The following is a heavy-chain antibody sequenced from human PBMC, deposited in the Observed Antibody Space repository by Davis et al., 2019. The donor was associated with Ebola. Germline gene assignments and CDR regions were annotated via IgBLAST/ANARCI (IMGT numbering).Heavy chain of an antibody. CDR1: GFTVSSNY. J-gene: IGHJ5*02. CDR3: ARVNAVTGYSRFDP. D-gene: IGHD3-9*01. V-gene: IGHV3-53*01. Sequence: PGGSLRLSCAASGFTVSSNYMSWVRQAPGKGLEWVSVIYSGGSTYYADSVKGRFTISRDNAKNSLYLRMNSLRVEDTALYHCARVNAVTGYSRFDPWGQGTLVTVSP. CDR2: IYSGGST.